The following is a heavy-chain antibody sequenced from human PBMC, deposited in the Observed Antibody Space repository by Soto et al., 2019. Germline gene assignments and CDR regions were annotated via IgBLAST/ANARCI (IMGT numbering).Heavy chain of an antibody. Sequence: QVQLVQSGAEVKKPGSSVKVSCKASGGTFSTYGMNWVRLAPGQGLEWMGGIIPKFGTTNYAQKFQGRVTLTADESTNTAYMELNYLRSEDTAVYFCARELDPYYGGNSFSLDYWGQGTLVTVSS. J-gene: IGHJ4*02. CDR3: ARELDPYYGGNSFSLDY. CDR2: IIPKFGTT. V-gene: IGHV1-69*13. CDR1: GGTFSTYG. D-gene: IGHD4-17*01.